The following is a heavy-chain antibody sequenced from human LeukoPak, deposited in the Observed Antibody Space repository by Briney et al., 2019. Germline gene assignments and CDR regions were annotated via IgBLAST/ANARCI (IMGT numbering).Heavy chain of an antibody. CDR3: ARGTFDP. CDR2: IHPNSGGT. D-gene: IGHD3/OR15-3a*01. Sequence: ASVKVSCKTSGYAFIYHDMHWVRQAPGQGLEWMGWIHPNSGGTNYAQRFQGRVTMTRDTSISTVYMELSRLRSDDTAVYYCARGTFDPWGQGTLVTVSS. V-gene: IGHV1-2*02. CDR1: GYAFIYHD. J-gene: IGHJ5*02.